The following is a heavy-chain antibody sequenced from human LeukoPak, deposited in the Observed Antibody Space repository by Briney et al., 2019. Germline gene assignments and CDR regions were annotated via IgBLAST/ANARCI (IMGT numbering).Heavy chain of an antibody. CDR3: ARDPVANYYYYYMDV. Sequence: RASVKVSCKASGYTFTGYYMHWVRQAPGQGLEWMGWINPNSGGTNYAQKFQGRVTMTRDTSISTAYMELSRLRSDDTAVYYCARDPVANYYYYYMDVWGKGTTVTIPS. CDR2: INPNSGGT. J-gene: IGHJ6*03. V-gene: IGHV1-2*02. CDR1: GYTFTGYY. D-gene: IGHD5-12*01.